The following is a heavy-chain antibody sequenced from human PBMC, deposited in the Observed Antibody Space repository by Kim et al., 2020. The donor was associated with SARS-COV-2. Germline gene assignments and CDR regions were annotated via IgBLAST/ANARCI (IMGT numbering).Heavy chain of an antibody. CDR2: INHSGST. D-gene: IGHD4-17*01. CDR1: GGSFSGYY. J-gene: IGHJ5*02. CDR3: ARGGGDSHDYDET. Sequence: SETLSLTCAVYGGSFSGYYWSWIRQPPGKGLEWIGEINHSGSTNYNPSLKSRVTISVDTSKNQFSLKLSSVTAADTAVYYCARGGGDSHDYDETWGQGTLVTVSS. V-gene: IGHV4-34*01.